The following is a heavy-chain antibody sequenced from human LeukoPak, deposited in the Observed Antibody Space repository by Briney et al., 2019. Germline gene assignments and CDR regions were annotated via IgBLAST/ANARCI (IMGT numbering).Heavy chain of an antibody. CDR3: ARGRIPAGGLDWFDP. V-gene: IGHV4-59*01. CDR2: IYYSGNT. Sequence: SETLSLTCTVSGGSISSYYWSWIRQPPGKGLEWIGYIYYSGNTNYNPSRKSRVTISVDTSKNQFSLKLTSVTTADTAVYCCARGRIPAGGLDWFDPWGQGTLVTVSS. J-gene: IGHJ5*02. D-gene: IGHD6-13*01. CDR1: GGSISSYY.